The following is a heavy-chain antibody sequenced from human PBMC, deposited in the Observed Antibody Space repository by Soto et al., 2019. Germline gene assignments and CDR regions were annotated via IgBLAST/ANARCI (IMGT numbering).Heavy chain of an antibody. CDR1: GYTFSGFY. J-gene: IGHJ4*02. CDR3: ARDLVAARPNICHY. V-gene: IGHV1-2*02. CDR2: INPNSGGT. D-gene: IGHD6-6*01. Sequence: GASVKFSCKASGYTFSGFYMHWVRQAPGQGLEWMGWINPNSGGTKSAEKFQGRVTMTRDTSISTAYMELSRLTSDDTAVYYCARDLVAARPNICHYWGQGTLVTVSS.